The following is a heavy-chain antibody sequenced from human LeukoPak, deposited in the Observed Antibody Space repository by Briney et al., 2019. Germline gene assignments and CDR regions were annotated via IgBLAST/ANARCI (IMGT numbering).Heavy chain of an antibody. CDR1: GFTFSNYV. CDR2: ISVTGDST. Sequence: GGSLRLSCAASGFTFSNYVMNWVRQAPGKGLEWASCISVTGDSTFYADSVKGRFTISRDGSQNTLYLQLNRLRAEDTAIYYCARGYSASCYTWFDPWGQGTLVTVSS. CDR3: ARGYSASCYTWFDP. V-gene: IGHV3-23*01. J-gene: IGHJ5*02. D-gene: IGHD6-13*01.